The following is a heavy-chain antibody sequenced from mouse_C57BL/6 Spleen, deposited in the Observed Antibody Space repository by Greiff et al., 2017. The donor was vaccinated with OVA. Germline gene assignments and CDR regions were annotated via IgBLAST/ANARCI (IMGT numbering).Heavy chain of an antibody. Sequence: QVQLQQSGTELVKPGASVKLSCKASGYTFTSYWMHWVKQRPGQGLEWIGNINPSNGGTNYNEKFKSKATLTVDKSSSTAYMQLSSLTSEGSAVYYCARGAYGPTRAMDYWGQGTSVTVSS. V-gene: IGHV1-53*01. CDR1: GYTFTSYW. CDR2: INPSNGGT. D-gene: IGHD1-1*02. J-gene: IGHJ4*01. CDR3: ARGAYGPTRAMDY.